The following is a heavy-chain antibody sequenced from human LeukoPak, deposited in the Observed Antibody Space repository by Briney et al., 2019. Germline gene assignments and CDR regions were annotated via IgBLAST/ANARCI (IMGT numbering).Heavy chain of an antibody. V-gene: IGHV3-33*01. CDR1: GFTFTTYG. Sequence: GGSLRLSCAASGFTFTTYGMHWVRQAPGKGLEWVAIIWNDGSNQYYGDSVKGRFTISRDTSKNTLFLQMNSLRAEDTAVYYCARGTSGGHYYFDYWGQGTLVTVSS. CDR3: ARGTSGGHYYFDY. D-gene: IGHD2-2*01. J-gene: IGHJ4*02. CDR2: IWNDGSNQ.